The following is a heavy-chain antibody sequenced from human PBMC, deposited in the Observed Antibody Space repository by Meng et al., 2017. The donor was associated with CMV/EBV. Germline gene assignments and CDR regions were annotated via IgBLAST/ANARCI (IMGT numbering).Heavy chain of an antibody. J-gene: IGHJ6*02. Sequence: SETLSLTCAVYGGSFSGYYWSWIRQPPGKGLEWIGEINHSGSTNYNPSLKSRVTISVDTSKNQFSLKLSSVTAADTAVYYFARGLWEFYYYYGMDVWGQGTTVTSP. CDR3: ARGLWEFYYYYGMDV. CDR1: GGSFSGYY. D-gene: IGHD3-10*01. V-gene: IGHV4-34*01. CDR2: INHSGST.